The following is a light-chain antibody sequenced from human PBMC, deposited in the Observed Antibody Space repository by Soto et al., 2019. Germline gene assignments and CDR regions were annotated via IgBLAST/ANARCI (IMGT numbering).Light chain of an antibody. CDR1: SSDIGAYNY. Sequence: SVLTQPASVSGSPGQSITIPCTGTSSDIGAYNYVSWYQQDPGKAPKLLIFDVSNRPSGVSNRFSGSKSGNTASLTISGLQTDDETDYFCSSYTSTNTVVFGGGTQVTVL. CDR2: DVS. CDR3: SSYTSTNTVV. V-gene: IGLV2-14*01. J-gene: IGLJ2*01.